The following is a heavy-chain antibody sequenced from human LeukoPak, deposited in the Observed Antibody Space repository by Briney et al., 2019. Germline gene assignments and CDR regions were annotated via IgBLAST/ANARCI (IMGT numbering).Heavy chain of an antibody. D-gene: IGHD3-22*01. CDR3: ARPLVVGTNDAFEI. J-gene: IGHJ3*02. CDR2: INHSGST. Sequence: PSETLSFTCAVYGGSFSGYHWSWIRQPPGKGLEWIGEINHSGSTNYNPSLKSRVTLSVDTSKKQFSLKLTSVTAADTAVYYCARPLVVGTNDAFEIWGQGTMVTVSS. CDR1: GGSFSGYH. V-gene: IGHV4-34*01.